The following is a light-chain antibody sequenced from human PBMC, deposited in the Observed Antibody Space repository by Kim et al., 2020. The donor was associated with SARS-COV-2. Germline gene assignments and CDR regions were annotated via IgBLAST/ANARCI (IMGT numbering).Light chain of an antibody. CDR3: QQYNSLPVT. J-gene: IGKJ5*01. CDR2: DGS. V-gene: IGKV1-33*01. CDR1: QDIRNF. Sequence: ASVGDRVTITCQASQDIRNFLNWCRQKQGKAPNLLIYDGSNLETGVPSRFSGSGSGTDFTLTINSLQPEDIATYYCQQYNSLPVTFGQGTRLEIK.